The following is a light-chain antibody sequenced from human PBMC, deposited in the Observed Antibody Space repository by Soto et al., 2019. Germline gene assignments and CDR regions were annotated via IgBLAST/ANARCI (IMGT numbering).Light chain of an antibody. CDR2: LEGSGSY. CDR1: SGHSSYI. V-gene: IGLV4-60*02. CDR3: ETWVSNTYV. J-gene: IGLJ1*01. Sequence: QTVVTQSSSASASLGSSVKLTCTLSSGHSSYIIAWHQQQPGKAPRYLMKLEGSGSYNTGSGVPDRVSGSSSGADRYLTISNLQFEDEADYYCETWVSNTYVFGTGTKLTVL.